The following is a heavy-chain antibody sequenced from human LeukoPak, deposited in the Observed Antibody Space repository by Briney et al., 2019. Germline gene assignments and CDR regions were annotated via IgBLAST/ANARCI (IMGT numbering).Heavy chain of an antibody. CDR1: GSSISSGGYS. CDR2: IYHSGST. CDR3: ARDRGGVVVVPAAIGTFDY. Sequence: SETLSLTCAVSGSSISSGGYSWSWIRQPPGKGLEWIGYIYHSGSTYYNPSLKSRVTISVDRSKNQFSLKLSSVTAADTAVYYCARDRGGVVVVPAAIGTFDYWGQGTLVTVSS. V-gene: IGHV4-30-2*01. J-gene: IGHJ4*02. D-gene: IGHD2-2*02.